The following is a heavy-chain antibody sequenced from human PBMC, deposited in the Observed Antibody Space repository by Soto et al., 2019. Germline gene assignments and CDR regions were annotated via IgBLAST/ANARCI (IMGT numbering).Heavy chain of an antibody. Sequence: PGESLKISCKGSGYSFTSYWIGWVRQMPGKGLEWMGIIYPGDSDTRYSPSFQGQVTISADKSISTAYLQWSSLKASDTAMYYCARQEELPGDYASYAVYYGMDVWGQGTTVTVSS. V-gene: IGHV5-51*01. J-gene: IGHJ6*02. CDR1: GYSFTSYW. CDR3: ARQEELPGDYASYAVYYGMDV. D-gene: IGHD4-17*01. CDR2: IYPGDSDT.